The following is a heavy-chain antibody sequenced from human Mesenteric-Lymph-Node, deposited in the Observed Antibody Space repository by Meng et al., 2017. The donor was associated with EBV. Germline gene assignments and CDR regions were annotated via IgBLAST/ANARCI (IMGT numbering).Heavy chain of an antibody. Sequence: QGQLKGSGQGRVKPSGTLSLTCAVSGGSISSDNWWTWVRQPPGKGLEWIGEIHHSGATNYNPSLKSRVTISVDKSKNQFSLKLSSVTAADAAVYFCASVIYGSGLNSWFDPWGHGTLVTVSS. CDR3: ASVIYGSGLNSWFDP. J-gene: IGHJ5*02. V-gene: IGHV4-4*02. CDR2: IHHSGAT. D-gene: IGHD3-10*01. CDR1: GGSISSDNW.